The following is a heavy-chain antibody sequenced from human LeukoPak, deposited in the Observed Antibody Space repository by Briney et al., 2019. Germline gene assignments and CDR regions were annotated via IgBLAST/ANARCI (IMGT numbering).Heavy chain of an antibody. V-gene: IGHV4-39*01. D-gene: IGHD2-2*03. CDR2: IYYSGST. CDR1: GGSISSTTSY. CDR3: ARHGSTDYFDY. Sequence: SETLSLTCAVSGGSISSTTSYWGWIRQPPGKGLEWIGRIYYSGSTFYNPSLKSRVTISVDTSRNQLSLRLSSVTAADTAVYYCARHGSTDYFDYWGQGTLVTVSS. J-gene: IGHJ4*02.